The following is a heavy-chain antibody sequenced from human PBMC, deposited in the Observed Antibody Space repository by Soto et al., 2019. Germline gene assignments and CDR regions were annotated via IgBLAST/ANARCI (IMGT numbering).Heavy chain of an antibody. CDR3: ARDLFGIVRTAPLDY. Sequence: GGSLRLSCAASGFTFSSYGMHWVRQAPGKGLEWVAVIWYDGSNKYYADSVKGRFTISRDNSKNTLYLQMNSLRAEDTAVYYCARDLFGIVRTAPLDYWGQGTLVTVSS. CDR1: GFTFSSYG. CDR2: IWYDGSNK. J-gene: IGHJ4*02. V-gene: IGHV3-33*01. D-gene: IGHD3-10*01.